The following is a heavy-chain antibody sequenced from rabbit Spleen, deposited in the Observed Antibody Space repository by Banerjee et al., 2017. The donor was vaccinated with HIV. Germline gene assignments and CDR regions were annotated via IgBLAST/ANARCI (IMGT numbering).Heavy chain of an antibody. CDR2: IDAGSSGFT. J-gene: IGHJ6*01. CDR1: GFSFSSGYD. CDR3: ARDTASSFSSYGMDL. V-gene: IGHV1S40*01. Sequence: QSLEESGGGLVKPERSLTLTCKASGFSFSSGYDMCWVRQAPGKGLEWIACIDAGSSGFTYHASWAKGRFTISKTSSTTVTLQMTSLTAADTATYFCARDTASSFSSYGMDLWGPGTLVTVS. D-gene: IGHD8-1*01.